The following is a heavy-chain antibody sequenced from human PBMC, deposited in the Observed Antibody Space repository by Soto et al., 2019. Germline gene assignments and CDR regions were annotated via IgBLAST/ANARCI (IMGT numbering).Heavy chain of an antibody. V-gene: IGHV2-70*11. J-gene: IGHJ6*03. CDR3: AHIQCPLFGSGPYHFMNV. Sequence: ESGPTLVNPTQTLTLTCTFSGFSLKTSGVCVSWIRQPPGKALEWLARIDWDDDKYYSTSLKTRLTISKDTSKNQVVLTMTNMDPVDTATYYCAHIQCPLFGSGPYHFMNVWGKGTTVTVSS. D-gene: IGHD3-10*01. CDR2: IDWDDDK. CDR1: GFSLKTSGVC.